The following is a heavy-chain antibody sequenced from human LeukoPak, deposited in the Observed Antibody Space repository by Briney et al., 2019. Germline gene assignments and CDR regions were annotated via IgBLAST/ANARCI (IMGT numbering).Heavy chain of an antibody. J-gene: IGHJ4*02. V-gene: IGHV3-74*01. CDR2: INSDGSST. Sequence: HPGGSLRLSCAASGFTFSNYWMHWVRQAPGKGLVWVSRINSDGSSTSYADSVKGRFTISRDNAKNTLYLQMNSLRAEDTAVYYCARGGSSGWDFDYWGQGTLVTVSS. CDR3: ARGGSSGWDFDY. D-gene: IGHD6-19*01. CDR1: GFTFSNYW.